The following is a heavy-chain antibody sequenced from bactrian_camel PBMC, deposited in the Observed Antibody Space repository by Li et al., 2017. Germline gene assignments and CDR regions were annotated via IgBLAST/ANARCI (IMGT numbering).Heavy chain of an antibody. CDR3: AASGSRYSHGSTDFVY. V-gene: IGHV3S53*01. D-gene: IGHD6*01. J-gene: IGHJ6*01. CDR2: IDSNEST. CDR1: GATYNTHC. Sequence: HVQLVESGGGSVQAGGSLRLSCAASGATYNTHCMGWFRQAPGKEREGVAAIDSNESTRYADSEKGRFTISKDNAKNTVYLQMNSLKPEDTAMYYCAASGSRYSHGSTDFVYWGQGTQVTVS.